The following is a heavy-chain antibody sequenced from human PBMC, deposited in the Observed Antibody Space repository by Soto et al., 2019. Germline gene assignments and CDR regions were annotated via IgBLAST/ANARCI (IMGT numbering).Heavy chain of an antibody. CDR1: GFTFSSYG. CDR3: ARERSSLYGMDV. Sequence: QVQLVESGGGVVQPGRSLRLSCAASGFTFSSYGMHWVRQAPGKGLEWVAVIYSGGSTYYADSVKGRFTISRHNSKNTLYLQMNSLRAEDTAVYYCARERSSLYGMDVWGQGTTVTVSS. V-gene: IGHV3-NL1*01. D-gene: IGHD6-13*01. CDR2: IYSGGST. J-gene: IGHJ6*02.